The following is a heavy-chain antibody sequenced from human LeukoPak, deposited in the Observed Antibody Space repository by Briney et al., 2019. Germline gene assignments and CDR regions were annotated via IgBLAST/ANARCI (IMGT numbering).Heavy chain of an antibody. J-gene: IGHJ1*01. V-gene: IGHV1-2*02. Sequence: ASVKVSCKASGYTFTGYYMHWVRQAPGQGLEWMGWINPNSGGTNYAQKFQGRVTMTRDTSISTAYMELSRLRSDDTAVYYCARGYSSGWYIWYFQHWGQGTLVTVSS. CDR2: INPNSGGT. CDR1: GYTFTGYY. CDR3: ARGYSSGWYIWYFQH. D-gene: IGHD6-19*01.